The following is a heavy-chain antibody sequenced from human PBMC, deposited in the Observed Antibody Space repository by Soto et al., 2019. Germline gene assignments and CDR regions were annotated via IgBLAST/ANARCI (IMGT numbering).Heavy chain of an antibody. J-gene: IGHJ4*02. CDR3: TRLLEVVELPGAIEGSFDY. D-gene: IGHD2-2*01. CDR2: VSGPGGST. Sequence: GGSLRLSCVASGFTFGSHAMSWVRQAPGKGLEWVSGVSGPGGSTYYADSVKGRFTISRDNSKNTLYLQMDSLKTEDTAVYYCTRLLEVVELPGAIEGSFDYWGKGALVTVSS. V-gene: IGHV3-23*01. CDR1: GFTFGSHA.